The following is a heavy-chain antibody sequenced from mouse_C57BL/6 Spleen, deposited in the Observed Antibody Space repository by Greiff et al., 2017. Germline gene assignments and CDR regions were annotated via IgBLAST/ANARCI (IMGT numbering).Heavy chain of an antibody. D-gene: IGHD1-1*01. Sequence: VQLKESGPGLVKPSQSLSLTCSVTGYSITSGYYWNWIRQFPGNKLEWMGYISYDGSNNYNPSLKNRISITRDTSKNQFFLKLNSVTTEDTATYYCARGGTTVVAPGFDVWGTGTTVTVSS. CDR3: ARGGTTVVAPGFDV. CDR1: GYSITSGYY. CDR2: ISYDGSN. J-gene: IGHJ1*03. V-gene: IGHV3-6*01.